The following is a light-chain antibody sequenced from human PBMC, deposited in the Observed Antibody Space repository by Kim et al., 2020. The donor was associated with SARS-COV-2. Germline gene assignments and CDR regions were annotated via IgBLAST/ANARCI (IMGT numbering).Light chain of an antibody. CDR3: TSYAGSNDLL. CDR2: DVT. V-gene: IGLV2-8*01. Sequence: QSALTQPPSASGSAGQSVTISCTRTSSDVGGYNYVSWYQQHPGTAPKLLIYDVTTRPSGVPDRFSGSKSGNTASLTVSGLQADDEADYYCTSYAGSNDLLFGGGTQLTVL. CDR1: SSDVGGYNY. J-gene: IGLJ2*01.